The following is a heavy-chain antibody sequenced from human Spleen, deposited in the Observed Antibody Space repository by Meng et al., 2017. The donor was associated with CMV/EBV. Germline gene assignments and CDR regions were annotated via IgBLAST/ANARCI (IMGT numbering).Heavy chain of an antibody. J-gene: IGHJ4*02. Sequence: GGSLRLSCAASGFIFSDHYMSWLRQAPGKELEWVSFISTGGNNIHYADSVKGRFTISRDNSKNTLYLQMNSLIAEDTAVYYCAKSPLSWASGTYYDYWGQGTRVTVSS. CDR3: AKSPLSWASGTYYDY. CDR1: GFIFSDHY. V-gene: IGHV3-11*04. CDR2: ISTGGNNI. D-gene: IGHD1-26*01.